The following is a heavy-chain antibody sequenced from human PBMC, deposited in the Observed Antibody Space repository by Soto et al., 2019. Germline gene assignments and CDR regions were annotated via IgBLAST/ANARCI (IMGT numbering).Heavy chain of an antibody. CDR3: ARDRSRIAAAGRNWFDP. D-gene: IGHD6-13*01. CDR2: ISAYNGNT. Sequence: ASVKVSCKASGYPFFSIGITWVRQAPGQGLEWMGWISAYNGNTNYAQKLQGRVTMTTDTSTSTAYMELRSLRSDDTAVYYCARDRSRIAAAGRNWFDPWGQGTLVTVSS. V-gene: IGHV1-18*01. CDR1: GYPFFSIG. J-gene: IGHJ5*02.